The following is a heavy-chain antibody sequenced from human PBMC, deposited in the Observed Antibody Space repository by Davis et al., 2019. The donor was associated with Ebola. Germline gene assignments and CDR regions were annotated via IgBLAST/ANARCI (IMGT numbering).Heavy chain of an antibody. CDR2: ITGSATST. Sequence: PGGSLRLSCAASGFTFSSYAMSWVRQAPGKGLEWVSTITGSATSTYYADSVKGRFTISRDNSKNTLSLQMNSLRAEDTAVYYCAKGSLYGSRSITAGMDVWGQGTTVTVSS. D-gene: IGHD4-17*01. CDR1: GFTFSSYA. CDR3: AKGSLYGSRSITAGMDV. V-gene: IGHV3-23*01. J-gene: IGHJ6*02.